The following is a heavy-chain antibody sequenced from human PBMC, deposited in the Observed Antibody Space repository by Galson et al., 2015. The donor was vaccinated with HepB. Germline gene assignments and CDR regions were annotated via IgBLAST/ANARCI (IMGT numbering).Heavy chain of an antibody. CDR1: GFTFSSYA. V-gene: IGHV3-23*01. D-gene: IGHD3-22*01. J-gene: IGHJ4*02. Sequence: SLRLSCAASGFTFSSYAMSWVRQAPGKGLEWVSAISGSGGSTYYADSVKGRFTISRDNSKNTLYLQMNSLRAEDTAVYYCAKDAAPYYYDSSGYYSYFDYWGQGTLVTVSS. CDR2: ISGSGGST. CDR3: AKDAAPYYYDSSGYYSYFDY.